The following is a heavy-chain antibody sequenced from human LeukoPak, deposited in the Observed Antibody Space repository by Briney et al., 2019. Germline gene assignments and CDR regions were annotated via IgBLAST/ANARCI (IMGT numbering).Heavy chain of an antibody. D-gene: IGHD4-17*01. Sequence: GGTLRLSCAASGFTFSSHGMNWVRQAPGKGLEWVSIISSGSSAIFSADALKGRFTISRDDAKNLLYLDMNSLRAEDTAVYYCARGHTAVTRRFDFWGQGTLVTVSS. CDR1: GFTFSSHG. CDR3: ARGHTAVTRRFDF. CDR2: ISSGSSAI. V-gene: IGHV3-21*01. J-gene: IGHJ4*02.